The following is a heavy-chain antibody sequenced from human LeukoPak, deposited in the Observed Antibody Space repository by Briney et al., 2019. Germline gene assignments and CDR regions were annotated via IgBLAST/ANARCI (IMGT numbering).Heavy chain of an antibody. Sequence: ASVKVSCKASGYTFTGSYMHWVRQAPGQGLAWMGWINPDSGGTNYAQKFQGRVTMTRDTSVSTAYMDLSRLRSDDTAVYYCARGSSVYGSGSYLYYFDYWGQGTLVTVSS. D-gene: IGHD3-10*01. CDR1: GYTFTGSY. CDR2: INPDSGGT. J-gene: IGHJ4*02. CDR3: ARGSSVYGSGSYLYYFDY. V-gene: IGHV1-2*02.